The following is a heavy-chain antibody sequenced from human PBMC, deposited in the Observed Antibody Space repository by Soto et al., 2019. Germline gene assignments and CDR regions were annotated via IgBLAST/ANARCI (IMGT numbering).Heavy chain of an antibody. Sequence: SETLSLTCTVSGGSISSYYWSWIRQPPGKGLEWIGYIYYSGSTNYNPSLKSRVTISVDTSKNQFSLKLSSVTAADTAVYYCGRGSYGSGWKAAFDIWGQGTMVTVSS. CDR1: GGSISSYY. V-gene: IGHV4-59*01. J-gene: IGHJ3*02. CDR2: IYYSGST. CDR3: GRGSYGSGWKAAFDI. D-gene: IGHD6-19*01.